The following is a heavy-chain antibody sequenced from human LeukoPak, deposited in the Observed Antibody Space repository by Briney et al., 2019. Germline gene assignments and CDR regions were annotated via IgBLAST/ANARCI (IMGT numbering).Heavy chain of an antibody. CDR3: ARVSYAYYYYYYYMDV. Sequence: SEALSLTCTVSGYSISSGYYWGWIRQPPGKGLEWIGSIYHSGSTYYNPSLKSRVTISVDTSKNQFSLKLSSVTAADAAVYYCARVSYAYYYYYYYMDVWGKGTTVTVSS. CDR2: IYHSGST. D-gene: IGHD5-12*01. V-gene: IGHV4-38-2*02. CDR1: GYSISSGYY. J-gene: IGHJ6*03.